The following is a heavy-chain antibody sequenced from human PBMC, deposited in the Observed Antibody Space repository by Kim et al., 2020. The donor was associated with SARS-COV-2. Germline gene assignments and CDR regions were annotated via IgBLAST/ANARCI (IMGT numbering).Heavy chain of an antibody. CDR3: ARLGSGSYYFSDY. Sequence: YNPPRRSRLTIHGATSNNQFSRKLSSVTAADTAVYYCARLGSGSYYFSDYWGQGTLVTVSS. V-gene: IGHV4-39*01. D-gene: IGHD1-26*01. J-gene: IGHJ4*02.